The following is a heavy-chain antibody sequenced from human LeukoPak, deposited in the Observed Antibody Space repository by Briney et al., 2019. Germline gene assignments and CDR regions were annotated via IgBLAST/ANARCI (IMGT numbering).Heavy chain of an antibody. Sequence: SETLSLTCTVSGGSISSSSYYWGWLRQPPGKGLEWIGSIYYSGSTYYNPSLKSRVTISVDMSKNQLSLKLSSVTAADTAVYYCARGFYGSGSQFDYWGQGTLVTVSS. J-gene: IGHJ4*02. CDR2: IYYSGST. V-gene: IGHV4-39*07. D-gene: IGHD3-10*01. CDR3: ARGFYGSGSQFDY. CDR1: GGSISSSSYY.